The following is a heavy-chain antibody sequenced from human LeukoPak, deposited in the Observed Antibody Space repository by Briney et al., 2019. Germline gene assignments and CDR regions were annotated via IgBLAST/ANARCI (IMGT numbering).Heavy chain of an antibody. CDR2: ASASGAKT. J-gene: IGHJ4*02. CDR1: GFTFSSYD. Sequence: GGSLRLSCAASGFTFSSYDMTWVRQAPGKGLEWVSGASASGAKTYYADSVKGRFTISRDNSKNTLYLQMNSLRVDDTAVYYCARGTMVRGSHPTLFDYWGQGTLVTVSS. D-gene: IGHD3-10*01. CDR3: ARGTMVRGSHPTLFDY. V-gene: IGHV3-23*01.